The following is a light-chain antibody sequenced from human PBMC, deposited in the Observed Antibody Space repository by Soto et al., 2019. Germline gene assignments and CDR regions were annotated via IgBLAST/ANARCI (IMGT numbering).Light chain of an antibody. CDR1: QGISSA. V-gene: IGKV1-27*01. J-gene: IGKJ4*01. CDR3: QKYNSALT. Sequence: IQLTQSPSSLSASVGDRVTITCRASQGISSALAWYQQKPGKAPKLLIYAASTLQSGVPSRFSGSGSGTDFTLTISSLQPEDVATYYCQKYNSALTFGGGTKVEIK. CDR2: AAS.